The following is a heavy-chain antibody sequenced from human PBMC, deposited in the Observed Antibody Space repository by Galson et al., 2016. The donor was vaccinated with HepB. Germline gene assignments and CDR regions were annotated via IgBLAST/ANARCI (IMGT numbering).Heavy chain of an antibody. CDR2: VHWKGDTT. V-gene: IGHV3-20*04. CDR1: GFTFNDYG. J-gene: IGHJ5*02. CDR3: AKGGGVYNWFDP. Sequence: SLRLSCAASGFTFNDYGMTWVRQAPGKGLEWVSGVHWKGDTTVYADSVRGRFTISRDNAKNSLYLQMDSLRAEDTALYYCAKGGGVYNWFDPWGQGTLVTVSS. D-gene: IGHD2-15*01.